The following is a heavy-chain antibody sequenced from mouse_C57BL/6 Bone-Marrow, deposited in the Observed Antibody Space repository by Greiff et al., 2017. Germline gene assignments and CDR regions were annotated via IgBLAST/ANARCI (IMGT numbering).Heavy chain of an antibody. CDR3: ARRVDYGYDGAGFAY. D-gene: IGHD2-2*01. Sequence: QVQLQQSGAELARPGASVKLSCKASGYTFTSYGISWVKQRTGQGLEWIGEIYPRSGNTYYNEKFKGKATLTADKSSSTAYMELRSLTSEDSAVYFCARRVDYGYDGAGFAYGGQGTLVTVSA. CDR1: GYTFTSYG. J-gene: IGHJ3*01. V-gene: IGHV1-81*01. CDR2: IYPRSGNT.